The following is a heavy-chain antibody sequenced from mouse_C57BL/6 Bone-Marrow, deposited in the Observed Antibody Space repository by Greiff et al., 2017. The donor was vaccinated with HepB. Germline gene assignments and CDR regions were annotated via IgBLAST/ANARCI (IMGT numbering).Heavy chain of an antibody. CDR1: GYSITSGYY. CDR2: ISYDGSN. D-gene: IGHD1-1*01. J-gene: IGHJ4*01. V-gene: IGHV3-6*01. Sequence: EVKLQESGPGLVKPSQSLSLTCSVTGYSITSGYYWNWMRQFPGNKLEWMGYISYDGSNNYNPSLKNRISITRDTSKNQFFLKLNSVTTEDTATYYCARDPRLLRAAMDYWGQGTSVTVSS. CDR3: ARDPRLLRAAMDY.